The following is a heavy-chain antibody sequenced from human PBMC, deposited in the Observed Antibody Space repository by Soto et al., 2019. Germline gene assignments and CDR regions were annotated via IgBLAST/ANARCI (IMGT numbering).Heavy chain of an antibody. V-gene: IGHV3-30-3*01. D-gene: IGHD3-9*01. CDR1: GFTFSSYA. CDR3: ARDNDDILTGYGRGDYYYYYGMDV. Sequence: GGSLRLSCAASGFTFSSYAMHWVRQAPGKGLEWVAVISYDGSNKYYADSVKGRFTISRDNSKNTLYLQMNSLRAEDTAVYYCARDNDDILTGYGRGDYYYYYGMDVWGQGTTVTVSS. CDR2: ISYDGSNK. J-gene: IGHJ6*02.